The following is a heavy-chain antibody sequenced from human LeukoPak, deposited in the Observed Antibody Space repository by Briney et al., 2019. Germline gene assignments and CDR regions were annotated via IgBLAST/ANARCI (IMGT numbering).Heavy chain of an antibody. V-gene: IGHV4-39*07. CDR1: GGSISSSSYY. CDR3: ARGKRGHVGAKGYDY. D-gene: IGHD1-26*01. CDR2: IYYSGST. J-gene: IGHJ4*02. Sequence: SETLSLTCTVSGGSISSSSYYWGWIRQPPGKGLEWIGSIYYSGSTYYNPSLKSRVTISVDTSKNQFSLKLSSVTAADTAVYYCARGKRGHVGAKGYDYWGQGTLVTVSS.